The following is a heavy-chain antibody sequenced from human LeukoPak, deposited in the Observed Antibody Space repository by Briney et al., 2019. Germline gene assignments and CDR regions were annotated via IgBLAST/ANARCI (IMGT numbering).Heavy chain of an antibody. V-gene: IGHV5-51*01. CDR1: GYSFTSYW. J-gene: IGHJ6*03. Sequence: GESLKISCKGSGYSFTSYWIGWVRQMPGKGLEWMGIIYPGDSDTRYSPSFQGQATISADKSISTAYLQWSSLKASDTAMYYCARLPVGITIFGVEYYYHMDVWGKGTTVTVSS. CDR2: IYPGDSDT. D-gene: IGHD3-3*01. CDR3: ARLPVGITIFGVEYYYHMDV.